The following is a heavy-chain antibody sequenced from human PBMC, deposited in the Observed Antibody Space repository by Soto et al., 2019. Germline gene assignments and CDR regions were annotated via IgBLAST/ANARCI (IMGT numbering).Heavy chain of an antibody. D-gene: IGHD2-21*01. Sequence: SETLSLTCAVSGGSISSSNWWSWVRQPPGKGLEWIGEIYHSGSTNYNPSLKSRVTISVDTSKNQFSLKLSSVTAADTAVYYCAASCVGCGGFNYYGMDVWGQGTTVTVSS. CDR1: GGSISSSNW. CDR2: IYHSGST. CDR3: AASCVGCGGFNYYGMDV. V-gene: IGHV4-4*02. J-gene: IGHJ6*02.